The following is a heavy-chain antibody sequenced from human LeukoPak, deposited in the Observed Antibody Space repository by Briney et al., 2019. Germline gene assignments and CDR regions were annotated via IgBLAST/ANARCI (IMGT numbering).Heavy chain of an antibody. V-gene: IGHV5-51*01. J-gene: IGHJ4*02. CDR3: ARRYRTCGSGSNYYFDY. CDR2: IYPGDSDT. D-gene: IGHD3-10*01. CDR1: GYSFTSYW. Sequence: GESLKISCKGSGYSFTSYWIGWVRQMPGKGLEWMGIIYPGDSDTRYSPSFQGQVTISADKSISTAYLQWSSLKASDTAMYYCARRYRTCGSGSNYYFDYWGQGTLVTVSS.